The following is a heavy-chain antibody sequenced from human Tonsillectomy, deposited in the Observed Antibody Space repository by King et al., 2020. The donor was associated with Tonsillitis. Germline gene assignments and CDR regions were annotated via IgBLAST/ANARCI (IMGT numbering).Heavy chain of an antibody. CDR2: ISYDGSNK. CDR1: GFTFSSYA. V-gene: IGHV3-30-3*01. J-gene: IGHJ4*02. Sequence: VQLVESGGGVVQPGRSLRLSCAASGFTFSSYAMHWVRQAPGKGLEWVAVISYDGSNKYYADSVKGRFTISRDNSKNTLYLQMNSLRAEDTAVYYCARDEHYDSSGYYYVFDYWGQGTLVTVSS. CDR3: ARDEHYDSSGYYYVFDY. D-gene: IGHD3-22*01.